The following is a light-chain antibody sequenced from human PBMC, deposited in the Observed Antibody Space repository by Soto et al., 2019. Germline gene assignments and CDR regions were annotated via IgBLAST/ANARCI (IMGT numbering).Light chain of an antibody. J-gene: IGKJ5*01. V-gene: IGKV3D-20*02. Sequence: EIVMTQSPATLSVSPGERATLSCRASQSLTSSYLAWYQQKPGQAPRLLIYDASNRATGIPARFSGSGSGTDFTLTISSLEPEDFAVYYCQQRSSWPITFGQGTRLEI. CDR2: DAS. CDR3: QQRSSWPIT. CDR1: QSLTSSY.